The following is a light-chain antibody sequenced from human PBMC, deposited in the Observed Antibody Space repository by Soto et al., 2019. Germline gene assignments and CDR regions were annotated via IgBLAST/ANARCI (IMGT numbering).Light chain of an antibody. Sequence: TQSQGTVSLSPGERANLSCRASPSVSSNYLAWHQQKPGQAPRILMYDASTRATGISARFSGSGSGTEFTLTISSLQSEDFAVYSCQQYHNWPITFGHGTRL. CDR3: QQYHNWPIT. CDR2: DAS. CDR1: PSVSSN. V-gene: IGKV3-15*01. J-gene: IGKJ5*01.